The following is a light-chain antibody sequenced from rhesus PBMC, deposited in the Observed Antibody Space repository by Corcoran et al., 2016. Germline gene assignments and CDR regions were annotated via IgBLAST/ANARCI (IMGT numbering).Light chain of an antibody. Sequence: DIQMTQSPSSLSASVGDRVTITCQASQGVNNNLARYQQKPGKVPKLLIYKASTLQSGVPSRFTGSVSGPSFSLTISSLQPEDFATYYCQHGYGTPFTFGPGTKLDMK. V-gene: IGKV1-74*01. CDR3: QHGYGTPFT. CDR2: KAS. J-gene: IGKJ3*01. CDR1: QGVNNN.